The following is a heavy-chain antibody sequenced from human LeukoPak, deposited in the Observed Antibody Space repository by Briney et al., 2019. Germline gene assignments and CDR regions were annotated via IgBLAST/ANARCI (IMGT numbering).Heavy chain of an antibody. CDR3: ARAGYCGDGGCRGGSAFDV. Sequence: GASVKVSCKTSGYTFWVRQAPGQGLECMGWISGYTGDTKYAQILQGRFTVTTDTSTSTAYMELRSLTYDATAVYYCARAGYCGDGGCRGGSAFDVWGQGTMVTVSS. V-gene: IGHV1-18*01. CDR1: GYTF. CDR2: ISGYTGDT. J-gene: IGHJ3*01. D-gene: IGHD2-15*01.